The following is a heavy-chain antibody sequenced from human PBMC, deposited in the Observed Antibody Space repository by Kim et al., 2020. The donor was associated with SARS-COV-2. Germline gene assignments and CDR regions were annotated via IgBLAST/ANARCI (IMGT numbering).Heavy chain of an antibody. Sequence: GGSLRLSCEASGFSFSDHAMSWVRRAPGKGLEWVSGISGRIPDTKYADSVRGRFTISRDNSKNTLYLQMDSLRDEDTAVYYCAKDLLYVPGRGYFDSWGQGVLVLVSS. D-gene: IGHD3-10*01. V-gene: IGHV3-23*01. CDR1: GFSFSDHA. CDR3: AKDLLYVPGRGYFDS. J-gene: IGHJ4*02. CDR2: ISGRIPDT.